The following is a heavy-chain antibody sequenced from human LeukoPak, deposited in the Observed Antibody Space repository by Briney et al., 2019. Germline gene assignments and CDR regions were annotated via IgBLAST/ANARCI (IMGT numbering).Heavy chain of an antibody. V-gene: IGHV1-2*02. CDR1: GFTLTGYL. CDR3: ARDGAVYNDFWSGDNWFDP. D-gene: IGHD3-3*01. J-gene: IGHJ5*02. CDR2: INPNSGGT. Sequence: ASVKVSCKASGFTLTGYLMHWVRQAPGQGLEWMGWINPNSGGTNYAQKFRGRVIMTRDTSISTVYMELTGLRFDDTAIYYCARDGAVYNDFWSGDNWFDPWGQGTLVTVSS.